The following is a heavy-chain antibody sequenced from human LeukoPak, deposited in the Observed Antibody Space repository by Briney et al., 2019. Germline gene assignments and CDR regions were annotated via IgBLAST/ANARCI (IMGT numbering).Heavy chain of an antibody. D-gene: IGHD1-1*01. CDR3: AREGTTPPLGDYYYGMDV. V-gene: IGHV4-34*01. Sequence: PSETLSLTCAVYGGSFSGYYWSWIRQPPGKGLEWIGEINHSGSTNYNPSLKSRVTISVDTSKSQFSLKLSSVTAADTAVYYCAREGTTPPLGDYYYGMDVWGQGTTVTVSS. CDR2: INHSGST. J-gene: IGHJ6*02. CDR1: GGSFSGYY.